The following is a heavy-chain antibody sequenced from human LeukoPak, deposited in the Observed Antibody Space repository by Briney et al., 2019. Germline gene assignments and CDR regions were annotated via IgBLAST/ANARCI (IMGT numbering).Heavy chain of an antibody. V-gene: IGHV4-39*01. CDR2: IYYTGRT. D-gene: IGHD6-13*01. J-gene: IGHJ5*02. CDR3: AQSLGSSNWIDNWFDP. CDR1: GGSISSSSHS. Sequence: SETLSLTCTVSGGSISSSSHSWGWIRQPPGKGLEWTGSIYYTGRTYYNPSLKSRVTISVDTSKNQFSLKLSSVTAADTAVYYCAQSLGSSNWIDNWFDPWGQGTLVTVYS.